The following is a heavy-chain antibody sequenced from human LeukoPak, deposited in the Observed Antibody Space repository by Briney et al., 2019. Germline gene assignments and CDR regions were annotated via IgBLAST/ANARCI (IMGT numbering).Heavy chain of an antibody. D-gene: IGHD3-16*01. J-gene: IGHJ4*02. CDR1: GFTFNNAW. V-gene: IGHV3-15*01. Sequence: GGSLRLSCAASGFTFNNAWMTWVRQAPGKGLEWVARIKTKTDGGTTDYSAPVKGRITISRDDSKNTLYLQMNSLKIEDTAVYYCTTCLADGYYFDYWGQGTLVTVSS. CDR3: TTCLADGYYFDY. CDR2: IKTKTDGGTT.